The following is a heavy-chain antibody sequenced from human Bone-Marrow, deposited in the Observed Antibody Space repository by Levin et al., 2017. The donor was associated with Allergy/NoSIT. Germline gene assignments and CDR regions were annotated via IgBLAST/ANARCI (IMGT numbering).Heavy chain of an antibody. V-gene: IGHV1-2*06. CDR3: TRKGSNSAFDV. CDR1: GYTFTDYY. Sequence: ASVKVSCKASGYTFTDYYIHWVRQAPGQGLQWMGRVNPDNGGTDLGQEFQGRVALTTDSSVSTVYLDLSRLGSDDTALYYCTRKGSNSAFDVWGQGTMVTVSS. J-gene: IGHJ3*01. D-gene: IGHD1/OR15-1a*01. CDR2: VNPDNGGT.